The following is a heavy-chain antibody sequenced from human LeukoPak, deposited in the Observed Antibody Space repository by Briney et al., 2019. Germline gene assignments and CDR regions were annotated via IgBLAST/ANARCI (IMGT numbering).Heavy chain of an antibody. D-gene: IGHD3-10*01. J-gene: IGHJ4*02. V-gene: IGHV4-61*01. CDR2: IYYSGST. Sequence: PSETLSLTCAVSGYSISSGYYWGWIRQPPGKGLEWMGYIYYSGSTNYNPSLKSRVTISLDASKNQFSLKLSSVTAADTAVYYCARDSDYYGSGSPFDHWGQGSLVTVSS. CDR1: GYSISSGYY. CDR3: ARDSDYYGSGSPFDH.